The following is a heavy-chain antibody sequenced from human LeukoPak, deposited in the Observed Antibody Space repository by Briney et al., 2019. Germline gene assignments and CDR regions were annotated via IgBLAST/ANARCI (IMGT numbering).Heavy chain of an antibody. CDR2: IYPGDSDP. CDR3: ARLALYDSSGYFSSYYFDF. D-gene: IGHD3-22*01. J-gene: IGHJ4*02. V-gene: IGHV5-51*01. CDR1: GYSFTNYW. Sequence: GESLKISCKGSGYSFTNYWIGWVRQMPGKGLEWMGIIYPGDSDPRYSPSFQGQVTISADKSISTAYLQWSSLKASDTAMYYCARLALYDSSGYFSSYYFDFWGQGTLVTVSS.